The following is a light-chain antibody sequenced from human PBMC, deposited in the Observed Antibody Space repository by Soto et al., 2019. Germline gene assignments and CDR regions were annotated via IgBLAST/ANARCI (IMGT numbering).Light chain of an antibody. CDR1: SGGIASNY. CDR2: EDN. V-gene: IGLV6-57*04. CDR3: QSYDSSNVV. J-gene: IGLJ2*01. Sequence: KFMLTQPHSVSESPGKTVTISCTRSSGGIASNYVQWYQQRPGSAPTTVIYEDNQRPSGVPDRFSGSIDSSSNSASLTISGLKNEDEADYCCQSYDSSNVVFGGGTKLTVL.